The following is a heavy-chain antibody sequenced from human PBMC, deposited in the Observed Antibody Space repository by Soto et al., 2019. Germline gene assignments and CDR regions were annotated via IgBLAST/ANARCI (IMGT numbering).Heavy chain of an antibody. CDR2: ISSSGSGGST. V-gene: IGHV3-23*04. CDR3: AKDKGRYSYGSDAFDI. CDR1: GFTFSSYE. Sequence: EVQLVESGGGLVQPGGSLRLSCAASGFTFSSYEMNWVRQAPGKGLEWVSYISSSGSGGSTYYADSVKGRFTISRDNSKNTLYLQMNSLRAEDTAVYYCAKDKGRYSYGSDAFDIWGQGTMVTVSS. J-gene: IGHJ3*02. D-gene: IGHD5-18*01.